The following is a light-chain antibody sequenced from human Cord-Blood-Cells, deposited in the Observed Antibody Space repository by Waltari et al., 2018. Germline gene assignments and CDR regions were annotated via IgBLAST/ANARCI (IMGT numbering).Light chain of an antibody. CDR2: LGS. CDR3: MQALQTWT. CDR1: LSLLHTNGYNY. J-gene: IGKJ1*01. Sequence: IVLTQSPLSLPVPPGEPASTSCRSSLSLLHTNGYNYLDWYLQKPGQSPQLLIYLGSNRASGVPDRFSGSGSGTDFTLKISRVEAEDVGVYYCMQALQTWTFGQGTKVEIK. V-gene: IGKV2-28*01.